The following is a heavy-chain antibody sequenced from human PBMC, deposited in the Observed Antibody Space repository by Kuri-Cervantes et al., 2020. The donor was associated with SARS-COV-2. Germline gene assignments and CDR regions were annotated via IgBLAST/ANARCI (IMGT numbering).Heavy chain of an antibody. CDR2: INHSGST. CDR3: ARTNRGRYYYYYGMDV. D-gene: IGHD3-10*01. Sequence: SQTLSLTCAVYGGSFSGYYWSWIRQPPGKGLEWIGEINHSGSTNYNPSLRSRVTISVDTSKNQFSLKLSSVTAADTAVYYCARTNRGRYYYYYGMDVWGQGTTDTVSS. CDR1: GGSFSGYY. V-gene: IGHV4-34*01. J-gene: IGHJ6*02.